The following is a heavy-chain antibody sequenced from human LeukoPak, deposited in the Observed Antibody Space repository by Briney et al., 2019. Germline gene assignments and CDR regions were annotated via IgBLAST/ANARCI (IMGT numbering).Heavy chain of an antibody. V-gene: IGHV4-39*01. CDR2: IYYSGST. CDR3: ARQGYRGGDVRGAFDI. D-gene: IGHD2-21*02. CDR1: GGSISSSSYY. Sequence: SETLSLTCTVSGGSISSSSYYWGWIRQPPGKGLEWIGSIYYSGSTYYNPSPKSRVTISVDTSKNQFSLKLSSVTAADTAVYYCARQGYRGGDVRGAFDIWGQGTMVTVSS. J-gene: IGHJ3*02.